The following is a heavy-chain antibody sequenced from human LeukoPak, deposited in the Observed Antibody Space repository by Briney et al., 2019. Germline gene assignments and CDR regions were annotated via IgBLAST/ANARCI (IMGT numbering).Heavy chain of an antibody. D-gene: IGHD4-23*01. CDR1: GGSISSYY. CDR3: ARVTGGNGEIDY. CDR2: IYYSGST. V-gene: IGHV4-59*01. Sequence: PSETLSLTCTVSGGSISSYYWSWIRQPPGKGLEWIGYIYYSGSTNYNPSLKSRVTISVDTSKNQFSLKLSSVTAADTAVYYCARVTGGNGEIDYWGQGTLVTVSS. J-gene: IGHJ4*02.